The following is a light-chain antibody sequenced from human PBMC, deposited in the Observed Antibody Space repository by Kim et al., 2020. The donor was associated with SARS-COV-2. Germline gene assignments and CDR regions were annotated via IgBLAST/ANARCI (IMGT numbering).Light chain of an antibody. CDR2: GAS. J-gene: IGKJ1*01. CDR3: QQYNNPAWT. V-gene: IGKV3-15*01. Sequence: SVSPGERATLSCSASQSLYSNLAWYQQTPGQAPRLLIHGASTRATGIPARFIGSGSETEFTLTISSLQSEDFAVYYCQQYNNPAWTFGQGTKLEI. CDR1: QSLYSN.